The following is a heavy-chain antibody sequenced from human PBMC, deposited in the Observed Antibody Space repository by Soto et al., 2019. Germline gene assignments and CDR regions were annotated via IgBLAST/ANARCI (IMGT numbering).Heavy chain of an antibody. V-gene: IGHV3-33*01. D-gene: IGHD3-16*02. CDR3: ARRQLSKSKYYYYGMDV. Sequence: PGGSLRLSCAASGFTFSSYGMHWVRQAPGKGLEWVAVIWYDGSNKYYADSVKGRFTISRDNSKNTLYLQMNSLRAEDTAVYYCARRQLSKSKYYYYGMDVWGQGTTVTVSS. CDR1: GFTFSSYG. CDR2: IWYDGSNK. J-gene: IGHJ6*02.